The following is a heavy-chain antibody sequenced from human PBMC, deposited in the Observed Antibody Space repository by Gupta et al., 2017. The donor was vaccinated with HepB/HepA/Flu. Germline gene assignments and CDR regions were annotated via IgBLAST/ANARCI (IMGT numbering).Heavy chain of an antibody. V-gene: IGHV3-48*03. CDR3: ARDKPPPGRAAAWAQRRGMDV. Sequence: EVQLVESGGGLVQPGGSLRLSCAASGFTFSSYEMNWVRQGPGKGLEWGSDISSSGSTIYYADSVKGRFPISRENAKNSLYLQMNSLRAEDTAVYYCARDKPPPGRAAAWAQRRGMDVWGQGTTVTVSS. D-gene: IGHD6-13*01. CDR1: GFTFSSYE. CDR2: ISSSGSTI. J-gene: IGHJ6*02.